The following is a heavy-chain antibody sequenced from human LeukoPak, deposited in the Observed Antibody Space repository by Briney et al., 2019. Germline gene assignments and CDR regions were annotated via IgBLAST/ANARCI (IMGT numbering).Heavy chain of an antibody. Sequence: ASVTVSCKASGYTFTSYDINWVRQATGQGLEWMGWMNPNSGNTGNAQKFQGRVTMTRNTSKSTAYMELRSLRSDDTAVYYCARDGGGARNDAFDIWGQGTMVTVSS. CDR1: GYTFTSYD. CDR3: ARDGGGARNDAFDI. D-gene: IGHD1-26*01. CDR2: MNPNSGNT. V-gene: IGHV1-8*01. J-gene: IGHJ3*02.